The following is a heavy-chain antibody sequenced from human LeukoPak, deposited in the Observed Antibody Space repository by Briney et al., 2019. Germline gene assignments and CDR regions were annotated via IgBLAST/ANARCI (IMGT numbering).Heavy chain of an antibody. CDR3: AKGLETESRLDS. CDR2: IRHSDGST. J-gene: IGHJ4*02. D-gene: IGHD1-1*01. Sequence: GGSLRLSCAASGFTFSSYEMNWVRQAPGKGLEWVSGIRHSDGSTYYADAVKGRFTISSDKSKNTLFLQMNSLRAEDTALYYCAKGLETESRLDSWGQGTLVTVSS. CDR1: GFTFSSYE. V-gene: IGHV3-23*01.